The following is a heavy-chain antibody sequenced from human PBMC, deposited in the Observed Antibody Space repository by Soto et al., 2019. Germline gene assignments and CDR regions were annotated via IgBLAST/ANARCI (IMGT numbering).Heavy chain of an antibody. J-gene: IGHJ4*02. V-gene: IGHV3-48*03. Sequence: EVQLVESGGGLVQPGGTLRLSCAASGFTFSSYEMNWVRQAPGAGLEWVSYIGTSGSTIYYSDSVKGRFTISRDNAKNSLYLQMNSLRAEDTAVYYCARDLYFFGSVTSFDHWGQGNLVTVSS. CDR3: ARDLYFFGSVTSFDH. CDR1: GFTFSSYE. CDR2: IGTSGSTI. D-gene: IGHD3-10*01.